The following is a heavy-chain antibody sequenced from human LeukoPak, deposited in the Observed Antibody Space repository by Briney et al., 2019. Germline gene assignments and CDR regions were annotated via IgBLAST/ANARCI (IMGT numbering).Heavy chain of an antibody. Sequence: PSETLSLTCAVYGGSFSGYYWSWIRQPPGKGLEWIGEINHSGSTNYNPSLKSRVTISVDTSKNQFSLKLSSVTAADTAVYYCARYSGYYTDYFDYWGQGTLVTVSS. V-gene: IGHV4-34*01. J-gene: IGHJ4*02. CDR1: GGSFSGYY. CDR2: INHSGST. CDR3: ARYSGYYTDYFDY. D-gene: IGHD3-3*01.